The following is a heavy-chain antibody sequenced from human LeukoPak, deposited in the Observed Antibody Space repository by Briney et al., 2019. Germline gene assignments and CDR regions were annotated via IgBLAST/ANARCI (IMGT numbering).Heavy chain of an antibody. J-gene: IGHJ6*02. CDR1: GGTFSSYA. D-gene: IGHD2/OR15-2a*01. CDR2: IIPIFGTA. V-gene: IGHV1-69*13. CDR3: ARGPQYSIIVGDYYYGMDV. Sequence: SVKVSCKASGGTFSSYAISWVRQAPGQGLEWMGGIIPIFGTANYAQKFQGRVTITADESTSTAYMELSSLRSEDTAVYYCARGPQYSIIVGDYYYGMDVWGQGTTVTVSS.